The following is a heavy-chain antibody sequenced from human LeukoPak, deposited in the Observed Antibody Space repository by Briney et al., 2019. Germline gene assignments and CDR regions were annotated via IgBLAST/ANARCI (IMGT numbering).Heavy chain of an antibody. CDR3: AREVVSDYDILTGPLNPNWFDP. CDR2: IYYSGST. D-gene: IGHD3-9*01. Sequence: SETLSLTCTVSGGSISSYYWSWIRQPPGKGLEWIGYIYYSGSTNYNPSLKSRVTISVDTSKNQFSLKLSSVTAADTAVYYCAREVVSDYDILTGPLNPNWFDPWGQGTLVTVSS. V-gene: IGHV4-59*12. CDR1: GGSISSYY. J-gene: IGHJ5*02.